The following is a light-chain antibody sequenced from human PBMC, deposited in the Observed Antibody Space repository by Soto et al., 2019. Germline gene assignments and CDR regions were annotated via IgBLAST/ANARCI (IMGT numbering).Light chain of an antibody. CDR2: GAS. J-gene: IGKJ1*01. CDR1: QSVSSTH. Sequence: EIVLTQSPGTLSLSPGDRATLSCRASQSVSSTHLAWYHQKPGQAPRLLIYGASTRASGIPDRFSGSVSGTDFTLTISRLEPEDFAVYYCHQYGSSPQTFGQGTKVDIK. CDR3: HQYGSSPQT. V-gene: IGKV3-20*01.